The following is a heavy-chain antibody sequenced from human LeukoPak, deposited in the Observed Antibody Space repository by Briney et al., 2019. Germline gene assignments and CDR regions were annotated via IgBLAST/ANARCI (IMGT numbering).Heavy chain of an antibody. D-gene: IGHD2-15*01. J-gene: IGHJ4*02. CDR1: GFTFDDYA. Sequence: GGSLRLSCAASGFTFDDYAMHWVRQAPGKGLEWVCLISGDGGSTYYAESVKGRFTISRDNSKNSLYLQMNSLRSEDTALYYSAKDLPLGGRGGWGQGTLVTVSS. CDR3: AKDLPLGGRGG. CDR2: ISGDGGST. V-gene: IGHV3-43*02.